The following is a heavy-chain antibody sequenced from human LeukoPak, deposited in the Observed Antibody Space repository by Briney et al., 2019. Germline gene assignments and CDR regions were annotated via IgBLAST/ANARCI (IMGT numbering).Heavy chain of an antibody. J-gene: IGHJ5*02. D-gene: IGHD6-13*01. CDR3: ARCMVLSQGWCNWFDP. V-gene: IGHV3-23*01. CDR1: GFDLSTYT. CDR2: ISIGGGGT. Sequence: GGSLRLSCAASGFDLSTYTMTWLRQAPAKGLEWVSSISIGGGGTYYADSVRGRFTISRDNSENTLHLQMNNLRVGDTAKYFCARCMVLSQGWCNWFDPWGQGTLVTVSS.